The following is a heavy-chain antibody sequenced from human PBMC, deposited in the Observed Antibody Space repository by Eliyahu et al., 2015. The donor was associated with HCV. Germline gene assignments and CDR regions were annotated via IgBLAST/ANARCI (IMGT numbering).Heavy chain of an antibody. CDR1: GFSFSSYN. V-gene: IGHV3-21*01. D-gene: IGHD1-26*01. CDR3: ARDPYSGNYYSYYYYYMDV. CDR2: ITXXSGRV. Sequence: EVQLVESGGGLVKPGGSLRLSCAASGFSFSSYNXNXVRQSPGQGLEWLSSITXXSGRVXYADSVRGRFTISRDNARNSVYLQMNDLRAEDTAVYYCARDPYSGNYYSYYYYYMDVWGKGTTVTVSS. J-gene: IGHJ6*03.